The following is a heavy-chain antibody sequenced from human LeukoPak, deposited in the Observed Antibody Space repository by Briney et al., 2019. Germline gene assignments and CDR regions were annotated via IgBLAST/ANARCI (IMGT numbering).Heavy chain of an antibody. J-gene: IGHJ4*02. CDR1: GGSISSSSYY. V-gene: IGHV4-39*07. D-gene: IGHD4-17*01. CDR3: ARGLGTVTY. CDR2: INHSGST. Sequence: PSETLSLTCSVSGGSISSSSYYWGWIRQPPGKGLEWIGEINHSGSTNYNPSLKSRVTISVDTSKNQFSLKLSSVTAADTAVYYCARGLGTVTYWGQGTLVTVSS.